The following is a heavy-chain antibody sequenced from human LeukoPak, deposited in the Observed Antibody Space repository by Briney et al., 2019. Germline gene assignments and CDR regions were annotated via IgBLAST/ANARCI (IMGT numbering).Heavy chain of an antibody. CDR1: D. D-gene: IGHD4-23*01. V-gene: IGHV1-8*01. J-gene: IGHJ5*02. CDR2: MNPNSGNT. Sequence: DXNWVRQATGQXLEWMGWMNPNSGNTGYAQKFQGRVTMTRNTSISTAYMELSSLRSEDTAVYYCARGPNKSDGGNSGSAWFDPWGQGTLVTVSS. CDR3: ARGPNKSDGGNSGSAWFDP.